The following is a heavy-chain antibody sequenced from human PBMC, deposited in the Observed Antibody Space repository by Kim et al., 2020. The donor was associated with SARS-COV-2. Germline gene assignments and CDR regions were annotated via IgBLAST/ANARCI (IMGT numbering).Heavy chain of an antibody. V-gene: IGHV4-39*01. J-gene: IGHJ6*02. Sequence: SETLSLTCTVSGGSISSSSYYWGWIRQPPGKGLEWIGCIYYSGSTYYNPSLKSRVTISVDTSKNQFSLKLSSVTAADTAVYYCATEAVVPAARLYYYYGMDVWGQGTTVTVSS. CDR3: ATEAVVPAARLYYYYGMDV. CDR1: GGSISSSSYY. D-gene: IGHD2-2*01. CDR2: IYYSGST.